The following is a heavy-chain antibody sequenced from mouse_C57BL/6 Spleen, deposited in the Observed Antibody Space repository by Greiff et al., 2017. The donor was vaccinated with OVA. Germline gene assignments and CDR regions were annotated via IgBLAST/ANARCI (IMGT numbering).Heavy chain of an antibody. Sequence: EVKLQESGPELVKPGASVKIPCKASGYTFTDYNMDWVKQSHGKSLEWIGDINPNNGGTIYNQKFKGKATLTVDKSSSTAYMELRSLTSEDTAVYYCARSPYDYDWFAYWGQGTLVTVSA. D-gene: IGHD2-4*01. CDR3: ARSPYDYDWFAY. CDR1: GYTFTDYN. V-gene: IGHV1-18*01. CDR2: INPNNGGT. J-gene: IGHJ3*01.